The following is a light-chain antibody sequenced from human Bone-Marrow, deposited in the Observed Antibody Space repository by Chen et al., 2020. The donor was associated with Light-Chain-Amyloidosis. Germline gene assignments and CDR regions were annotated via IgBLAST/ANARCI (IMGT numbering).Light chain of an antibody. CDR1: HTISNW. J-gene: IGKJ2*01. CDR2: MTS. Sequence: DIQLTQSPYTLSASVGDRVTIACRASHTISNWLAWYQQKPGKAPKLLIYMTSSLESGVPSRFSGSGSVTEFTLTISSLQPEDFATYYCQHYNDYSYTFGQGTKLEIK. CDR3: QHYNDYSYT. V-gene: IGKV1-5*03.